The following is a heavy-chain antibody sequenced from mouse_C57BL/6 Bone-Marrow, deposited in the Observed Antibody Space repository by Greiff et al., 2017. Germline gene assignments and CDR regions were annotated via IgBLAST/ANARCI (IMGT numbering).Heavy chain of an antibody. J-gene: IGHJ4*01. V-gene: IGHV14-3*01. CDR1: GFNIKNTY. Sequence: LVESVAELVRPGASVKLSCTASGFNIKNTYMHWVKQRPEQGLEWIGRIDPANGNTKYAPKFQGKATITADTSSNTAYLQLSSLTSEDTAIYYCARVFSTIVTPYYAMDYWGQGTSVTVSS. CDR3: ARVFSTIVTPYYAMDY. D-gene: IGHD2-5*01. CDR2: IDPANGNT.